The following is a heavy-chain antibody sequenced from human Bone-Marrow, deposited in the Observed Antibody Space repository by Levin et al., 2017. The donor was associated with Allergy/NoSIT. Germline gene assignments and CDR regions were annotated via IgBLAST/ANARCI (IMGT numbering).Heavy chain of an antibody. CDR2: IYHSGST. CDR3: AREVYGDYVFFSD. D-gene: IGHD4-17*01. V-gene: IGHV4-30-2*01. CDR1: GGSISSGGYS. J-gene: IGHJ4*02. Sequence: SETLSLTCAVSGGSISSGGYSWSWIRQPPGKGLEWIGYIYHSGSTYYNPSLKSRVTLSVDRSKNQFSLKLSSVTAADTAVYYCAREVYGDYVFFSDWGQGTLVTVSS.